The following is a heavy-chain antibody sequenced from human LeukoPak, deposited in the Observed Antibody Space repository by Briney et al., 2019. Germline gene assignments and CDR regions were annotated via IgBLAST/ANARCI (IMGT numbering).Heavy chain of an antibody. Sequence: SVKVSCKASGGTFSSYGISWVRQAPGQGLEWMGGIIPIFGTANYAQKFQGRVTITADESTSTAYMELSSLRSEDTAVYYCARARTQYSSGWYFDYWGQGTLVTVSS. CDR3: ARARTQYSSGWYFDY. CDR1: GGTFSSYG. CDR2: IIPIFGTA. V-gene: IGHV1-69*13. D-gene: IGHD6-19*01. J-gene: IGHJ4*02.